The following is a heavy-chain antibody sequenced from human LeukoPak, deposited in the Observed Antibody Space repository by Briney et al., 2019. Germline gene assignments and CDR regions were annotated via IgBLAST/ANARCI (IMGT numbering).Heavy chain of an antibody. J-gene: IGHJ4*02. V-gene: IGHV1-2*02. CDR3: ARAYDSSGYPGY. CDR1: GYTFTGYY. CDR2: INPNSGGT. Sequence: GASVKVSCKASGYTFTGYYMHWVRQAPGQGLEWMGWINPNSGGTNYAQKFQGRVTMTRDTSISTAYMELSRLRSDGTAVYYCARAYDSSGYPGYWGQGTLVTVSS. D-gene: IGHD3-22*01.